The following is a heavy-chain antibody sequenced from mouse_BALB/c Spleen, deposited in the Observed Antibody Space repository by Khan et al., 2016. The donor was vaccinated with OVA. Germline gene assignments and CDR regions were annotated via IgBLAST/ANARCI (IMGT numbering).Heavy chain of an antibody. CDR1: GFNIKDTY. CDR2: IDPENGNT. J-gene: IGHJ4*01. CDR3: AFRGDIYDTYYGYAMDY. V-gene: IGHV14-3*02. Sequence: VQLKQSGAELVKPGASVKLSCTASGFNIKDTYMHWVKQRPEQGLEWIGRIDPENGNTQYDPKFQGKATITADTSSNKAYLQLSSLTSEDTAVYYCAFRGDIYDTYYGYAMDYWGQGTSVTVSS. D-gene: IGHD2-3*01.